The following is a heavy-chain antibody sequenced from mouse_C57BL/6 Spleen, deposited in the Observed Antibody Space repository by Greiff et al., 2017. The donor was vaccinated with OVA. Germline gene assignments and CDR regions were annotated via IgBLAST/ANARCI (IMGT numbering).Heavy chain of an antibody. J-gene: IGHJ4*01. V-gene: IGHV1-54*01. D-gene: IGHD2-1*01. CDR3: ARVYYGTYGGAMDY. Sequence: QVQLQQSGAELVRPGTSVKVSCKASGYAFTNYLIEWVKQRPGQGLEWIGVINPGSGGTNYNEKFKGKATLTADKSSSTAYMQLSSLTSEDSAVYFGARVYYGTYGGAMDYWGQGTSVTVSS. CDR1: GYAFTNYL. CDR2: INPGSGGT.